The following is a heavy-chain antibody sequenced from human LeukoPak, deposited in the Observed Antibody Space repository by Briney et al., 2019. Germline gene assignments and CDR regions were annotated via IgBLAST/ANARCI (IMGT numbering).Heavy chain of an antibody. J-gene: IGHJ4*02. Sequence: GGSLRLSCAASGFTFSSYAMHWVRQAPGKGLEYVSAISSNGGSTYYANSVKGRFTISRDNSKNTLYLQMGSLRAEDMAVYYCARGRYGSGSYLGYWGQETLVTVSS. D-gene: IGHD3-10*01. CDR2: ISSNGGST. CDR1: GFTFSSYA. CDR3: ARGRYGSGSYLGY. V-gene: IGHV3-64*01.